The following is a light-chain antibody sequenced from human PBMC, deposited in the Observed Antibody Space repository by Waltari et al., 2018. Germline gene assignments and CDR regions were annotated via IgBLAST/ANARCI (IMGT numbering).Light chain of an antibody. CDR2: DAS. CDR3: QQRSAWPLT. J-gene: IGKJ1*01. CDR1: QSINRY. Sequence: DIVMTQSPDSLAVSLGERAPINCKSSQSINRYLAWYQQKPGQAPRLLIYDASDRATGIPARFSGSGSGTDFALTISTLEPEDFAVYYCQQRSAWPLTFGQGTKVEIK. V-gene: IGKV3-11*01.